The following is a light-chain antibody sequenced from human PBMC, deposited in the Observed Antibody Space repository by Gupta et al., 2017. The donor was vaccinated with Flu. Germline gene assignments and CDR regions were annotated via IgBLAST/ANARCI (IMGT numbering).Light chain of an antibody. CDR1: SSDVGYYNY. CDR3: SSYTSINSWV. CDR2: AVT. V-gene: IGLV2-14*01. J-gene: IGLJ3*02. Sequence: GKSITISCTGTSSDVGYYNYVSWHQHHTGKAPKLIISAVTNRPSGVSNRFSGSKSGNTASLSISGLQAEDEADYYCSSYTSINSWVFGGGTKVTVL.